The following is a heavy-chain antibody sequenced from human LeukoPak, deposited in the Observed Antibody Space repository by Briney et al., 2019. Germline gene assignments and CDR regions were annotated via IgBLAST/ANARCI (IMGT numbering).Heavy chain of an antibody. CDR3: ARDRWGTTTRTYYDFWSGYYSPLDYYYYMDV. CDR1: GGSISSGSYY. J-gene: IGHJ6*03. D-gene: IGHD3-3*01. Sequence: PSETLSLTCTVSGGSISSGSYYWSWIRQPAGKGLEWIGRIYTSGSTNYNPSLKSRVPLSVDTTKNQVSLTLSSVTAADTAVYYCARDRWGTTTRTYYDFWSGYYSPLDYYYYMDVWGKGTTVTVSS. V-gene: IGHV4-61*02. CDR2: IYTSGST.